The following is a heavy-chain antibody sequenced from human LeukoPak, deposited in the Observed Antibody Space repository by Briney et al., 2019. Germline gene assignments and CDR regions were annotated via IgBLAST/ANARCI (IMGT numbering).Heavy chain of an antibody. V-gene: IGHV1-18*03. D-gene: IGHD3-22*01. CDR2: ISAYNGNT. J-gene: IGHJ4*02. CDR3: ARVSDYYDSSGYYHY. Sequence: ASVKVSFKASGYTFTSYGISWVRQPPGQGLEWMGWISAYNGNTNYAQKLQGRVNMTTDTSTSTAYMELRSLRSDHMVVYYCARVSDYYDSSGYYHYWGQGTLVTVSS. CDR1: GYTFTSYG.